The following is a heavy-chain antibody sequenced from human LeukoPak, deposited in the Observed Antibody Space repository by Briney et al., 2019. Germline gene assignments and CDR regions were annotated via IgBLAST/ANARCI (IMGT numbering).Heavy chain of an antibody. D-gene: IGHD4-11*01. CDR3: AYPSAYSLDAFDI. CDR1: GFTFSSYS. CDR2: ISSSSSYI. V-gene: IGHV3-21*01. Sequence: GGSLRLSCAASGFTFSSYSMNWVRQAPGKGLEWVSSISSSSSYIYYADSVKGRFTISRDNAKNSLYLQMNSLRAEDTAVYYCAYPSAYSLDAFDIWGQGTMVTVSS. J-gene: IGHJ3*02.